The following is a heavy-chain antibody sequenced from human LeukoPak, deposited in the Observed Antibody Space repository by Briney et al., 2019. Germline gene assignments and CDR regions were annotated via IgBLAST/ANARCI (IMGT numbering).Heavy chain of an antibody. Sequence: SETLSLTCTVSGGAITAYHWSWLRQPPGKGLEWIGYIYYSGITNYNPSLKSRVTMSVGTSTNHFYLKLSSVTAADTAVYFCASRMSPGGWFGPWGQGTLVTVSS. CDR2: IYYSGIT. J-gene: IGHJ5*02. CDR3: ASRMSPGGWFGP. D-gene: IGHD4-23*01. V-gene: IGHV4-59*08. CDR1: GGAITAYH.